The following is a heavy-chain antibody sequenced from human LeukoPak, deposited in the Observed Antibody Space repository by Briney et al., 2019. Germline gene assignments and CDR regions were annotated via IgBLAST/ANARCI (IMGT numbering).Heavy chain of an antibody. V-gene: IGHV4-34*01. CDR2: INHSGST. CDR1: GVSISNTDYY. CDR3: ARGEDYGDYSNALFDY. J-gene: IGHJ4*02. Sequence: SETLSLTCTVSGVSISNTDYYWSWVRQPPGKGLEWIGEINHSGSTNYNPSLKSRVTISVDTSKNQFSLKLSSVTAADTAVYCCARGEDYGDYSNALFDYWGQGTLVTVSS. D-gene: IGHD4-17*01.